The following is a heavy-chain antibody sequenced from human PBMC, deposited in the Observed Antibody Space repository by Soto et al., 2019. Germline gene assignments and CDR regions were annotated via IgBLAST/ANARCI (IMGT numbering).Heavy chain of an antibody. J-gene: IGHJ6*02. V-gene: IGHV3-33*01. CDR1: GFTFSSYG. CDR3: ARDPIAVAGTYYYSGMDV. CDR2: IWYDGSNK. D-gene: IGHD6-19*01. Sequence: QVQLVESGGGVVQPGRSLRLSCAASGFTFSSYGMHWVRQAPGKGLEWVAVIWYDGSNKYYADSVKGRFTISRDNSKNTLYLQMNSLRAEDTAVYYCARDPIAVAGTYYYSGMDVWGQGTTVTVSS.